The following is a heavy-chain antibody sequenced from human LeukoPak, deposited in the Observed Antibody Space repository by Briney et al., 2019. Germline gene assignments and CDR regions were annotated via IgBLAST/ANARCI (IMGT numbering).Heavy chain of an antibody. Sequence: GGSLRLSCAASGFTFSSYAMSWVRQAPGKGLEWVSAICGSGGSTCYADSVKGRFTISRYNSKNTLYLQMNSLRAEDTDVYYCAKDRYGGGYVGVFNYWGQGTLVTVSS. J-gene: IGHJ4*02. CDR3: AKDRYGGGYVGVFNY. V-gene: IGHV3-23*01. D-gene: IGHD1-26*01. CDR2: ICGSGGST. CDR1: GFTFSSYA.